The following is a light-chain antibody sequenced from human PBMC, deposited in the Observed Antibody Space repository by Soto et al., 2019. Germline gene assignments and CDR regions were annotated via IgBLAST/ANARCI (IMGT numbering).Light chain of an antibody. CDR3: QQSSSTPPFT. J-gene: IGKJ3*01. CDR1: QHISIY. CDR2: TVS. V-gene: IGKV1-39*01. Sequence: DIQMTQSPSSLSASVGDRVTITCRASQHISIYLNWYQQKPGKAPKLLIYTVSNLQSGVPSRFSADGSGTDFTLTISSLQPADFANYYCQQSSSTPPFTFGPGTKVDIK.